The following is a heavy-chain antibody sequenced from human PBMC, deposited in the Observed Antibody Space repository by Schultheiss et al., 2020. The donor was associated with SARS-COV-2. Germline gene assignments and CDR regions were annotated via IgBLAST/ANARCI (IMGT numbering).Heavy chain of an antibody. J-gene: IGHJ4*02. CDR2: IYYSGST. CDR1: GGSISSGGYY. D-gene: IGHD4-17*01. V-gene: IGHV4-39*07. CDR3: ARDAPYGDYLDY. Sequence: SETLSLTCTVSGGSISSGGYYWSWIRQPPGKGLEWIGSIYYSGSTYYNPSLKSRVTISVDTSKNQFSLKVKSVTAADTAVYYCARDAPYGDYLDYWGQGTLVTVSS.